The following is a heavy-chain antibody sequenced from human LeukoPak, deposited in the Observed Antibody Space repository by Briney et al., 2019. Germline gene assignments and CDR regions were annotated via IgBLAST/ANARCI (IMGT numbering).Heavy chain of an antibody. D-gene: IGHD3-10*01. CDR1: GFTFSSYS. V-gene: IGHV3-21*01. CDR3: AREGITMVRGVITPSLLGYGMDV. J-gene: IGHJ6*02. CDR2: ISSSIIYI. Sequence: GGSLRLSCAASGFTFSSYSMNWVRQAPGKGLEWGSSISSSIIYIYYADSVKDRFTISRDNAKNSLYLQMNSLRAEDTAVYYCAREGITMVRGVITPSLLGYGMDVWGQGTTVTVSS.